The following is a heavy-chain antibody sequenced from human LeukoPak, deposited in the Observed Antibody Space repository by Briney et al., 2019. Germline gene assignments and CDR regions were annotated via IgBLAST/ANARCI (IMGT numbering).Heavy chain of an antibody. CDR2: ISYDGSND. CDR3: ARDSGYSGYSDY. Sequence: GGSLRLSCAASGFTFSGYAMHWVRQAPGKGLEWVAVISYDGSNDYYADSVKGRFTISRDNSKNTLYLQMNSLRAEDTAVYYCARDSGYSGYSDYWGQGTLVTVSS. J-gene: IGHJ4*02. CDR1: GFTFSGYA. V-gene: IGHV3-30-3*01. D-gene: IGHD5-12*01.